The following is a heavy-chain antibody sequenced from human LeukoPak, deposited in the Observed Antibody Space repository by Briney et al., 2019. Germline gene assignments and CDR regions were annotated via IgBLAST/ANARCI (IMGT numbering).Heavy chain of an antibody. D-gene: IGHD3-16*01. CDR3: ARIYVWGSYSPYYFDY. J-gene: IGHJ4*02. V-gene: IGHV3-53*01. Sequence: PGGSLRLSCAASGFTVSNNYMSWVRQAPGKGLEWVSVIYSGGSTYYADSVKGRFTISRDNSKNTLYLQVNSLRAEDTAVYYCARIYVWGSYSPYYFDYWGQGTLVTVSS. CDR1: GFTVSNNY. CDR2: IYSGGST.